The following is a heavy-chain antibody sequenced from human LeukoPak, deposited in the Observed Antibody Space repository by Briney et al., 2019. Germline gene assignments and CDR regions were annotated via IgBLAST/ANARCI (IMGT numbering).Heavy chain of an antibody. CDR3: ARHQYCSSTSCYSRWYNSNYGGYYFDY. J-gene: IGHJ4*02. V-gene: IGHV4-39*01. D-gene: IGHD2-2*01. Sequence: SETLSLTCTVSGGSISSSSYYWGWIRQPPGKGLEWIGSIYYSGSTYYNPSLKSRVTISVDTSKNQFSLRLSSVTAADTAVYYCARHQYCSSTSCYSRWYNSNYGGYYFDYWGQGTLVTVSS. CDR2: IYYSGST. CDR1: GGSISSSSYY.